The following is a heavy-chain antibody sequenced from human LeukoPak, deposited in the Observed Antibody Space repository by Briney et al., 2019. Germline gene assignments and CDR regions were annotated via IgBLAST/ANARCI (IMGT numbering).Heavy chain of an antibody. D-gene: IGHD6-13*01. CDR1: GDSVSSNSAA. CDR3: ATGLAAAGPSRYYYYYGMDV. Sequence: SQTLSLTCAISGDSVSSNSAAWNWIRQSPSRGLEWLGRTYYRSKWYNDYAVSVKSRITINPDTSKNQFSLQLNSVTPEDTAVYYCATGLAAAGPSRYYYYYGMDVWGQGTTVTVSS. J-gene: IGHJ6*02. CDR2: TYYRSKWYN. V-gene: IGHV6-1*01.